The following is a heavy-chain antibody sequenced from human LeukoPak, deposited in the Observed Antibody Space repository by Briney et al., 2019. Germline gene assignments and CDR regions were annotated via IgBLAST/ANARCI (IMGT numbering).Heavy chain of an antibody. CDR3: AKEVAPPRYSSSSGQFDY. V-gene: IGHV3-30*18. D-gene: IGHD6-6*01. CDR2: ISYDGSNK. CDR1: GFTFSSYG. J-gene: IGHJ4*02. Sequence: PGGSLRLSCAASGFTFSSYGMHWVRQAPGTGLEWVAVISYDGSNKYYADSVKGRFTISRDNSKNTLYLQMNSLRAEDTAVYYCAKEVAPPRYSSSSGQFDYWGQGTLVTVSS.